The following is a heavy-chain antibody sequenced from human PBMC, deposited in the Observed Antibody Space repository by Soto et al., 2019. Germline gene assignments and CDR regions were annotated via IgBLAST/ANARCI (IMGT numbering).Heavy chain of an antibody. Sequence: SVKVSCKASGGTFSSYAISWVRQAPGQGLERMGGIIPIFGTANYAQKFQGRVTITADESTSTAYMELSSLRSEDTAEYYYARDAGIAARRLDYWGQGTLVTVSS. CDR2: IIPIFGTA. CDR3: ARDAGIAARRLDY. D-gene: IGHD6-6*01. CDR1: GGTFSSYA. V-gene: IGHV1-69*13. J-gene: IGHJ4*02.